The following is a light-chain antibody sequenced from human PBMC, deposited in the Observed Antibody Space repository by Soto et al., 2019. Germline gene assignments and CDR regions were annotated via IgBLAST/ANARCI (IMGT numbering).Light chain of an antibody. J-gene: IGLJ1*01. CDR3: QSYDIGLTGFYV. CDR1: SSDVGTYDL. V-gene: IGLV2-23*01. Sequence: QSVLTQPASVSGSPGQSITISCTGTSSDVGTYDLVSWYQHHPGAAPKLMIYEATRRPSGISNRFSGSKSGNTASLTISGLQAEDEADYYCQSYDIGLTGFYVSGTGTKV. CDR2: EAT.